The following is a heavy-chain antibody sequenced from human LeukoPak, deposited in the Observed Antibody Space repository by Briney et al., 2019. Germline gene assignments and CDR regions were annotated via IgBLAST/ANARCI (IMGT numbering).Heavy chain of an antibody. D-gene: IGHD3-10*01. J-gene: IGHJ4*02. Sequence: QPGRSLRLSCAASGFTFSSYAMHWVRQAPGKGLEWVAVISYDGSNKYYADSVKGRFTISRDNSKNTLYLQMNSLRAEDTAVYYCASSDLYGSGSYDYWGQGTLVTVSS. CDR2: ISYDGSNK. CDR1: GFTFSSYA. V-gene: IGHV3-30-3*01. CDR3: ASSDLYGSGSYDY.